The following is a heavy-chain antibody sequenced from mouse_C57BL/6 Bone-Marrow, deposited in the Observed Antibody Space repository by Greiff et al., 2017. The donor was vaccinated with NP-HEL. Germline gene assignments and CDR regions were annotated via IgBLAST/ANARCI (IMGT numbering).Heavy chain of an antibody. J-gene: IGHJ2*01. CDR1: GFTFSDYG. Sequence: EVKLMESGGGLVKPGGSLKLSCAASGFTFSDYGMHWVRQAPEKGLEWVAYISSGSSTIYYVDTVKGRFTISRDNAKNTLFLQMTSLRSEDTAMYYCARGVYYFDYWGQGTTLTVSS. CDR2: ISSGSSTI. CDR3: ARGVYYFDY. V-gene: IGHV5-17*01.